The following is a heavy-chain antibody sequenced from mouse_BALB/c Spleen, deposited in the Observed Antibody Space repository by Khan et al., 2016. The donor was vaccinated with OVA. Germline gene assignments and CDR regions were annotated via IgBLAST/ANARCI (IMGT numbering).Heavy chain of an antibody. CDR1: GFSLTDYG. D-gene: IGHD1-1*02. V-gene: IGHV2-6-5*01. CDR3: AKGIWSYYFAFDY. Sequence: VELVESGPGLVAPSQNLSITCTVSGFSLTDYGVSWIRQPPGKGLEWLGVIWGGGTTYYNSALKSRLSISKDNSKSQVFLKMNSLQTDDTAMYYCAKGIWSYYFAFDYWGQGTSVTVSS. CDR2: IWGGGTT. J-gene: IGHJ4*01.